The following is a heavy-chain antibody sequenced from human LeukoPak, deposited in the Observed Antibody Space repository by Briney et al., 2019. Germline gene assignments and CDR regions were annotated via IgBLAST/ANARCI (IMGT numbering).Heavy chain of an antibody. CDR2: ISYDGSNK. V-gene: IGHV3-30-3*01. D-gene: IGHD3-22*01. J-gene: IGHJ4*02. CDR3: ARDDVNYYDSSGWVY. Sequence: GRSLRLSCAASGFTFSSYAMHWVRQAPGKGLEWVAVISYDGSNKYYADSVKGRFTISRDNSKNTLYLQMNSLRAEDTAVYYCARDDVNYYDSSGWVYWGQGTLVTVSS. CDR1: GFTFSSYA.